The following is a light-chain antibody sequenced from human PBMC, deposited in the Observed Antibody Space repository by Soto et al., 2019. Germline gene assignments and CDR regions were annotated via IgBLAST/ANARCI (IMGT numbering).Light chain of an antibody. V-gene: IGKV3-15*01. J-gene: IGKJ4*01. CDR3: QQYNNWPPLT. CDR2: GAS. Sequence: EIVLTQSPATLSVSPGERATLSCRASRSVGSLLAWYQQKPGQAPRLLIYGASTRATGIPARFSGSGSGTEFTLTISSLQSEDFAVYYCQQYNNWPPLTFGGGTKVDI. CDR1: RSVGSL.